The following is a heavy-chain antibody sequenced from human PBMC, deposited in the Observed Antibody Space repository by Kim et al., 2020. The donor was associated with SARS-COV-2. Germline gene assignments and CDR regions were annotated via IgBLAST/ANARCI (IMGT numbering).Heavy chain of an antibody. CDR2: INHSGST. V-gene: IGHV4-34*01. CDR3: ARGPLKAHFDY. D-gene: IGHD3-9*01. J-gene: IGHJ4*02. Sequence: SETLSLTCAVYGGSFSGYYWSWIRQPPGKGLEWIGEINHSGSTNYNPSLKSRVTISVDTSKNQFSLKLSSVTAADTAVYYCARGPLKAHFDYWGQGTLVTVSS. CDR1: GGSFSGYY.